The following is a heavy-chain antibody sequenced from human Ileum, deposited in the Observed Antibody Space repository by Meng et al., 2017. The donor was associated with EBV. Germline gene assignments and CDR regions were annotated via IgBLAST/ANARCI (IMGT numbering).Heavy chain of an antibody. CDR2: ISGSGGSA. V-gene: IGHV3-23*01. D-gene: IGHD6-19*01. Sequence: LEFGGGGVQRGGSLRCSCAASGFSFSDYDISWVRQPPGKGLEWVSAISGSGGSAYYGDSVKGRFTISRDNSKSTVYLHMNSLGADDAAVYYCAKDVAAGTYFDFWGRGTLVTVSS. J-gene: IGHJ4*02. CDR3: AKDVAAGTYFDF. CDR1: GFSFSDYD.